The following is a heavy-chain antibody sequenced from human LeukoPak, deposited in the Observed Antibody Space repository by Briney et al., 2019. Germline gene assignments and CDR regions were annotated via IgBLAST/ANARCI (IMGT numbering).Heavy chain of an antibody. CDR1: GGSFSGYY. Sequence: PSETLSLTCAVYGGSFSGYYWSWIRQPPGKGLEWIGEINHSGSTSYNPSLKSRVTISVDTSKNQFSLKLSSVTAADTAVYYCAIHREPNYDFWSGTGDWFDPWGQGTLVTVSS. J-gene: IGHJ5*02. V-gene: IGHV4-34*01. CDR3: AIHREPNYDFWSGTGDWFDP. D-gene: IGHD3-3*01. CDR2: INHSGST.